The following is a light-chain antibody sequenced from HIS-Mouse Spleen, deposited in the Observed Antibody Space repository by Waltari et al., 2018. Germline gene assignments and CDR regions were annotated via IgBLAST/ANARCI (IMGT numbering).Light chain of an antibody. CDR3: SSYAGSNNLV. V-gene: IGLV2-8*01. J-gene: IGLJ2*01. Sequence: QSALTQPPAASGSPGHSVTIPCTGTSSAVGGYNYASWYHQHPGKAPKLMFYEVSKRPSGVPDRFSGSKSGNTASLTVSGLQAEDEADYYCSSYAGSNNLVFGGGTKLTVL. CDR2: EVS. CDR1: SSAVGGYNY.